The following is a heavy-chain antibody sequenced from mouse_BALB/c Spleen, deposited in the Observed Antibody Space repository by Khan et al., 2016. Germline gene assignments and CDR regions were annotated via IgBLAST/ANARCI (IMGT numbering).Heavy chain of an antibody. CDR2: INTYTGEP. D-gene: IGHD2-2*01. CDR3: ERGAMVTTGWYFDV. CDR1: GYTFTNSG. V-gene: IGHV9-1*02. Sequence: QIQLVQSGPELKKTGETVKISCKASGYTFTNSGMNWVKQAPGKGLKWVGWINTYTGEPTYADDFKGRFAFSLESSASTAYLQIINLNNEDMTTDLGERGAMVTTGWYFDVWGAGTTVTVSS. J-gene: IGHJ1*01.